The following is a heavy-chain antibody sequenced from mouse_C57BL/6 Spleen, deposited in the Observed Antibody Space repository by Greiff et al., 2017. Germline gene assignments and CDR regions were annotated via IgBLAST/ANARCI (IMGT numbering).Heavy chain of an antibody. CDR2: IRSKSNNYAT. CDR1: GFSFNTYA. Sequence: EVQVVESGGGLVQPKGSLKLSCAASGFSFNTYAMNWVRQAPGKGLEWVARIRSKSNNYATYYADSVKDRFTISRDDTESMLYLQMNNLKTEDTAMYYCVRHPDYYGSSPSWYFDVWGTGTTVTVSS. V-gene: IGHV10-1*01. J-gene: IGHJ1*03. D-gene: IGHD1-1*01. CDR3: VRHPDYYGSSPSWYFDV.